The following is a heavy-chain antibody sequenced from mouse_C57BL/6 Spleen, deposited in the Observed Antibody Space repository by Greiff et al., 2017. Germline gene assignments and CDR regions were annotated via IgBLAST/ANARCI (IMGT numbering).Heavy chain of an antibody. V-gene: IGHV1-82*01. CDR3: ARNFYFDY. CDR2: IYPGDGDT. CDR1: GYAFSSSW. J-gene: IGHJ2*01. Sequence: QVQLQQSGPELVKPGASVKISCKASGYAFSSSWMNWVKQRPGKGLEWIGRIYPGDGDTNYNGKFKGKATLTADKSSSTAYMHLSSLTSEDSAVYFCARNFYFDYWGQGTTLTVSS.